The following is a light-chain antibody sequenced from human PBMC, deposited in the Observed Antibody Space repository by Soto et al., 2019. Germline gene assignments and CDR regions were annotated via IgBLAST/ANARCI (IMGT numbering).Light chain of an antibody. J-gene: IGKJ1*01. CDR3: QQYCSSQWT. CDR1: QSVSSSY. CDR2: GAS. V-gene: IGKV3-20*01. Sequence: EIVLTQSPGTLSSSPGERATLSCRASQSVSSSYLAWYQQKPGQAPRLLIYGASSRATGIPDRFSGSGSGTDFTLTISRLEPEDFAVYYCQQYCSSQWTFGQGTKVEIK.